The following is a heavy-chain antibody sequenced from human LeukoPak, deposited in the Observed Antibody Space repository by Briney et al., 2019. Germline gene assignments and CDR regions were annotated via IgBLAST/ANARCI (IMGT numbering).Heavy chain of an antibody. CDR3: ARLWRSSPYYYYYGMDV. Sequence: PSQTLSLTCAVSGGSISSGGYSWSWIRQPPGKGLEWIGEINHSGSTNYNPSLKSRVTISVDTSKNQFSLKLSSVTAADTAVYYCARLWRSSPYYYYYGMDVWGQGTTVTVSS. D-gene: IGHD6-6*01. J-gene: IGHJ6*02. V-gene: IGHV4-30-2*01. CDR1: GGSISSGGYS. CDR2: INHSGST.